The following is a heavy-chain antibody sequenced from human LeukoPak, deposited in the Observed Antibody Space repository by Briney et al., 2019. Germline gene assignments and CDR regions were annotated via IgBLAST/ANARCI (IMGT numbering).Heavy chain of an antibody. CDR3: ARGWSVGMDV. Sequence: GGSLRLSCVVSGFTVSGDYISWFRQAPGKGLEWVSVIYSGGNTYYADSVKGRFTISRDSSKNTVYLQMNSLRAEDTAVYYCARGWSVGMDVWGQGTTVTVSS. V-gene: IGHV3-53*01. CDR1: GFTVSGDY. J-gene: IGHJ6*02. CDR2: IYSGGNT.